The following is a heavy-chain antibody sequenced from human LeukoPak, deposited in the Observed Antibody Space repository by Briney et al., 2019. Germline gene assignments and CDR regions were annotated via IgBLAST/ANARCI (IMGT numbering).Heavy chain of an antibody. CDR1: GYTFTSYD. Sequence: AASVKVSCKASGYTFTSYDINWVRQATGQGLEWMGIINPSGGSTNYAQKFQGRVTMTRDTSTSTVYMELSSLRSDDTAVYYCARGPRITLVRAGQWYFYMDVWGKGTTVTVSS. J-gene: IGHJ6*03. D-gene: IGHD3-10*01. V-gene: IGHV1-46*01. CDR3: ARGPRITLVRAGQWYFYMDV. CDR2: INPSGGST.